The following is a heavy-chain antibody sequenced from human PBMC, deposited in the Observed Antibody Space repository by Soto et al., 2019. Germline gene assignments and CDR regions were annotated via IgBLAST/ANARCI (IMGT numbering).Heavy chain of an antibody. CDR2: ISYDGSNK. V-gene: IGHV3-30-3*01. CDR3: ARDLIAAAGAFDI. J-gene: IGHJ3*02. D-gene: IGHD6-13*01. Sequence: QVQLVESGGGVVQPGRSLRLSCAASGFTFSSYAMHWVRQAPGKGLEWVAVISYDGSNKYYADSVKGRFTNSRDNSKNTLYLQMNSLRAEDTAVYYCARDLIAAAGAFDIWGQGTMVTVSS. CDR1: GFTFSSYA.